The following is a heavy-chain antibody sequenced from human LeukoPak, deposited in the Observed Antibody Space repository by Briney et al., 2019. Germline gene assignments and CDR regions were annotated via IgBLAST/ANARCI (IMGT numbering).Heavy chain of an antibody. CDR1: GGSINGHY. J-gene: IGHJ5*02. CDR2: VYDNGNT. CDR3: ARVFRGVVTSNWFDP. V-gene: IGHV4-59*11. Sequence: PSETLSLTCTVSGGSINGHYRTWIRQPPGKGLEWIGFVYDNGNTNYNSSLQSRVTMSVDTSKNQLSLKMRSVTAADTAIYYCARVFRGVVTSNWFDPWGQGTLVTVSS. D-gene: IGHD2-21*02.